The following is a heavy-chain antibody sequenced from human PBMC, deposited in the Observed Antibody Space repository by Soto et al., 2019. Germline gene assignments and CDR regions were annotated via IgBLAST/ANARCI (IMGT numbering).Heavy chain of an antibody. CDR1: GGSISSYY. J-gene: IGHJ5*02. CDR2: IYYSGST. V-gene: IGHV4-59*01. CDR3: ASYYYDSSSQLETTRWFDP. Sequence: SETLSLTCTVSGGSISSYYWSWIRQPPGKGLEWIGYIYYSGSTNYNPSLKSRVTISVDTSKNQFSLKLSSVTAADTAVYYCASYYYDSSSQLETTRWFDPWGQGTLVTVSS. D-gene: IGHD3-22*01.